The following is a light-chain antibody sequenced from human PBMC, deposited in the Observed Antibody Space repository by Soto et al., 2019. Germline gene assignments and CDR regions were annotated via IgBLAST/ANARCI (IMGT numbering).Light chain of an antibody. Sequence: EIVLTQSPGTLSLSPGERATLSCRASQSLSSNYLAWYQQKPGQTPRLLIYDASSRATGIPDRFSGSGSGTDFTLTISRLEPEDLAEYYCQHRKTFGQGTKVEVK. V-gene: IGKV3D-20*02. CDR1: QSLSSNY. CDR3: QHRKT. J-gene: IGKJ1*01. CDR2: DAS.